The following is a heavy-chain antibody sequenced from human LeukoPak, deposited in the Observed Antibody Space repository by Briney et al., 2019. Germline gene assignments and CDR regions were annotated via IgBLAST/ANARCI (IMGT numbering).Heavy chain of an antibody. CDR3: VRGRDFSCGGGNCYFDY. J-gene: IGHJ4*02. V-gene: IGHV3-64D*06. CDR1: GFSFSRHT. D-gene: IGHD2-15*01. Sequence: GGSLRLSCSASGFSFSRHTMHWVRQAPGEGLEYVSSISSNGGNTYYADSVKGRFSISRDHSKNTLYLQMTSLRADDTALYYWVRGRDFSCGGGNCYFDYWGQGTLVTVSS. CDR2: ISSNGGNT.